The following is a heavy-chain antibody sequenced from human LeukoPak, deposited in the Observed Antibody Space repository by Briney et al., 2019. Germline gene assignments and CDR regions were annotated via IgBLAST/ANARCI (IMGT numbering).Heavy chain of an antibody. J-gene: IGHJ5*02. CDR1: GYPISSGYY. D-gene: IGHD2-2*02. Sequence: SETLSLTCTVSGYPISSGYYWGWIRQPPGKGLEWIGSIYHSGSTYYNPSLKSRVTISVDTSKNQFSLKLSSVTAADTAVYYCARALSYCSSTSCYNNWFDPWGQGTLVTVSS. V-gene: IGHV4-38-2*02. CDR3: ARALSYCSSTSCYNNWFDP. CDR2: IYHSGST.